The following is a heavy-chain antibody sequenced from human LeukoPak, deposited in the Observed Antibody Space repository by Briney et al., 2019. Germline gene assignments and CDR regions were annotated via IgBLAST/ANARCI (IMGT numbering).Heavy chain of an antibody. CDR1: GYTFTGYY. D-gene: IGHD2-2*01. CDR2: INPNSGGT. CDR3: ARCGDIVVVPAAHNWFDP. Sequence: ASVNVSCKASGYTFTGYYMHWVRQAPGQGLEWMGWINPNSGGTNYAQKFQGRVTMTRDTSISTAYMELSRLRSDDTAVYYCARCGDIVVVPAAHNWFDPWGQGTLVTVSS. J-gene: IGHJ5*02. V-gene: IGHV1-2*02.